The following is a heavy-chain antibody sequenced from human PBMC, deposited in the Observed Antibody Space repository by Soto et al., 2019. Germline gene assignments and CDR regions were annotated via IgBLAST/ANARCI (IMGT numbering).Heavy chain of an antibody. Sequence: QLQLQESGSGLVKPSQTLSLTCAVAGGSISSGGYSWSWIRQPPGKGLEWIGYIYHSGSTYYNPSLKSRVTISVERSKNQFSLKLSSVTAADTAVYYCARDRGLYYFDYWGQGTLVTVSS. V-gene: IGHV4-30-2*01. J-gene: IGHJ4*02. CDR1: GGSISSGGYS. D-gene: IGHD3-10*01. CDR3: ARDRGLYYFDY. CDR2: IYHSGST.